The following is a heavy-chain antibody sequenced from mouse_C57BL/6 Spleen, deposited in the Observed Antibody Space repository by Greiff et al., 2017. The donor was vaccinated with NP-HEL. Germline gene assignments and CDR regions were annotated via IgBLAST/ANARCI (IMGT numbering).Heavy chain of an antibody. D-gene: IGHD3-2*02. V-gene: IGHV1-80*01. CDR2: IYPGDGDT. Sequence: VQLQQSGAELVKPGASVKISCKASGYAFSSYWMNWVKQRPGKGLEWIGQIYPGDGDTNYNGKFKGKATLTADKSSSTAYMQLSSLTSEDPAVYFCASRQLRLRGYFDYWGQGTTLTVSS. J-gene: IGHJ2*01. CDR1: GYAFSSYW. CDR3: ASRQLRLRGYFDY.